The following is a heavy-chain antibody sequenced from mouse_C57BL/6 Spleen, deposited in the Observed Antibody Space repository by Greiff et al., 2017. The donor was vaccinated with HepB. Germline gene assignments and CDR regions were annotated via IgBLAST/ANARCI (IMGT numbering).Heavy chain of an antibody. J-gene: IGHJ1*03. Sequence: VQLQQSGAELARPGASVKLSCKASGYTFTSYGISWVKQRTGQGLEWIGEIYPRSGNTYYNEKFKGKATLTSDKSSSTAYMELRSLTSEDSAVYCCASEGLGDDSYSDWYFDVWGTGTTVTVSS. CDR3: ASEGLGDDSYSDWYFDV. CDR2: IYPRSGNT. CDR1: GYTFTSYG. D-gene: IGHD2-3*01. V-gene: IGHV1-81*01.